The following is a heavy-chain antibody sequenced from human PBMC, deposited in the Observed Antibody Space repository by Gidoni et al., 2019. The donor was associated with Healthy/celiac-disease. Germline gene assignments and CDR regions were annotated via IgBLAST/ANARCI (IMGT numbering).Heavy chain of an antibody. V-gene: IGHV4-39*07. CDR3: ARGQVTVYYYGMDV. CDR1: GGSLSSSSYY. D-gene: IGHD5-18*01. J-gene: IGHJ6*02. CDR2: IYYSGST. Sequence: QLQLQESGPGLVKPSEPLSLTCTVSGGSLSSSSYYWGWIRQPPGKGLEWIGSIYYSGSTYYNPSLKSRVTISVDTSKNQFSLKLSSVTAADTAVYYCARGQVTVYYYGMDVWGQGTTVTVSS.